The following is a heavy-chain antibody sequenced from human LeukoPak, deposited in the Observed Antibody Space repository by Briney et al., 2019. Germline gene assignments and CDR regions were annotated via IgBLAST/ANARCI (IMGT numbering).Heavy chain of an antibody. D-gene: IGHD6-19*01. CDR1: GYTLTELS. CDR3: VVKTTPVAGTRGVFRLDPLSSWFDP. Sequence: ASVKVSCKVSGYTLTELSIHWVRQASGEGLEWMGGLDSEDGETTYAQKFQGRVTMTEDTSIDTAFMELSSLRSEDTAVYYCVVKTTPVAGTRGVFRLDPLSSWFDPWGQGTLVTVSS. J-gene: IGHJ5*02. CDR2: LDSEDGET. V-gene: IGHV1-24*01.